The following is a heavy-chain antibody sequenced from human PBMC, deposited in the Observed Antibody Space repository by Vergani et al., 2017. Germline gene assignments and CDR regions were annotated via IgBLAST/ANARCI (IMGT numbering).Heavy chain of an antibody. CDR1: GGSISSGSYY. CDR2: IYTSGST. V-gene: IGHV4-61*02. D-gene: IGHD2-2*01. CDR3: ARDCSSTIVVVPAPATQGDYYYYYYMDV. Sequence: QVQLQESGPGLVKPSQTLSLTCTVSGGSISSGSYYWSWIRQPAGKGLEWIGRIYTSGSTNYNPSLKSRVTISVDTSKNQFSLKLSSVTAADTAVYYCARDCSSTIVVVPAPATQGDYYYYYYMDVWGKGTTVTVSS. J-gene: IGHJ6*03.